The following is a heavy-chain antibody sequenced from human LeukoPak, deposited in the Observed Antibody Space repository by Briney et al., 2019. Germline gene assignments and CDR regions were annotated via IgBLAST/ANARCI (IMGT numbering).Heavy chain of an antibody. Sequence: SETLSLTCAVYGGSFSGYYWSWIRQPPGKGLEWIGEINHSGSTNYNPSLKSRVTISVDTSKNQFSLKLSSVTAADTAVYYCARSLVVPAAPEDNDAFDIWGQGQWSPSLQ. J-gene: IGHJ3*02. V-gene: IGHV4-34*01. CDR3: ARSLVVPAAPEDNDAFDI. CDR2: INHSGST. CDR1: GGSFSGYY. D-gene: IGHD2-2*01.